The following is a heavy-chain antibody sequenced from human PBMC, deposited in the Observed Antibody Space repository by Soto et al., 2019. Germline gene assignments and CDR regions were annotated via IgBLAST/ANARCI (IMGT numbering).Heavy chain of an antibody. CDR1: GFTFSTYW. Sequence: GGSLRLSCAASGFTFSTYWMSWVRQAPGKGLEWVANIKEDGSEKYYVDSVEGRFTISRDNAKNSLYLQMTSLRAEDTALYYCARGWGYFDSSRFPYLYAMDVWGQGXTVTVYS. D-gene: IGHD3-22*01. CDR2: IKEDGSEK. CDR3: ARGWGYFDSSRFPYLYAMDV. V-gene: IGHV3-7*01. J-gene: IGHJ6*02.